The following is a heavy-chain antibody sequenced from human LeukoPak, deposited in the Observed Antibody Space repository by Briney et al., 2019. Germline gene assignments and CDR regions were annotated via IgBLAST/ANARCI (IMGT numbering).Heavy chain of an antibody. CDR2: IYSSGST. D-gene: IGHD4-23*01. CDR3: ARGGKATVVTM. Sequence: SGTLSLTCTVSGGSINSYYWSWIRQPAGKGLEWIGRIYSSGSTNYNPSLKSRVSMSVDTSKNQFSLKLTSVTAADTAVYYCARGGKATVVTMWGQGILVTVSS. CDR1: GGSINSYY. V-gene: IGHV4-4*07. J-gene: IGHJ4*02.